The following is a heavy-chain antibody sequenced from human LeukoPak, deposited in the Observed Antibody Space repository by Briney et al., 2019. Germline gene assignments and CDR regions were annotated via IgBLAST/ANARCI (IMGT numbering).Heavy chain of an antibody. V-gene: IGHV3-21*01. Sequence: PGGSLRLSCAASGFTFSSYSMNWVRQAPGKGLEWVSSISSSSSYIYYADSVKGRFTISRDNAKNSLYLQMNSLRAEDTAVYYCASGSGWYAHYWGQGTLVTVSS. D-gene: IGHD6-19*01. CDR3: ASGSGWYAHY. CDR1: GFTFSSYS. J-gene: IGHJ4*02. CDR2: ISSSSSYI.